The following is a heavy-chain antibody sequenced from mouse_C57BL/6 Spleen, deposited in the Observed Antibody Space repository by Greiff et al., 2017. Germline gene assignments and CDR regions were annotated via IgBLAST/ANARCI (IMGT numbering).Heavy chain of an antibody. CDR3: ERGGGPNWDMYFGG. V-gene: IGHV3-1*01. CDR1: GYSFTSGYD. CDR2: IRYSGST. Sequence: EVKLQESGPGMVKPSQSLTLSCTVSGYSFTSGYDWHLIRHFPGNKLEWMDYIRYSGSTNYNPTLKSRIPVTHDTSKNHFVLKLNSVTTEDTATYYWERGGGPNWDMYFGGWGTGTTVTVSS. J-gene: IGHJ1*03. D-gene: IGHD4-1*01.